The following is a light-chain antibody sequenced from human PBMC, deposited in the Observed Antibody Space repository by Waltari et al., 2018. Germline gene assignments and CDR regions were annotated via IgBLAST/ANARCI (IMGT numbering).Light chain of an antibody. CDR3: QVWDANTDPGV. Sequence: SYVLTQPPSVSVAPGETARTTCGGNNIESKSVHWYRQRPGQAPVVVISYDNDRAAGSPERFSGSNSGNTATLTISRVEAGDEADYYCQVWDANTDPGVFGTGTEVTVL. V-gene: IGLV3-21*01. J-gene: IGLJ1*01. CDR2: YDN. CDR1: NIESKS.